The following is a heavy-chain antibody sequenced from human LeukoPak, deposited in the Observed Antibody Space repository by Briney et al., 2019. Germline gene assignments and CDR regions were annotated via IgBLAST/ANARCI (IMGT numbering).Heavy chain of an antibody. CDR3: ARDGSNWSNDYYHGVDV. V-gene: IGHV4-59*02. D-gene: IGHD4-11*01. Sequence: SETLSLTCTVSGDSVTTYYWSWIRRPPGKGLEWLGYVYYSGSATYNPSLKSRVTISVDTSKNQFSLRLSSVTAADTAVYYCARDGSNWSNDYYHGVDVWGQGTTVTVSS. J-gene: IGHJ6*02. CDR2: VYYSGSA. CDR1: GDSVTTYY.